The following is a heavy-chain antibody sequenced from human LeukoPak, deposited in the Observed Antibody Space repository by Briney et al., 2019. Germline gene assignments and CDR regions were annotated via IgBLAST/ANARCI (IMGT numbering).Heavy chain of an antibody. V-gene: IGHV3-48*01. D-gene: IGHD4-11*01. CDR3: ARGVPKTSYYYYYMDV. CDR1: GFTFSDYS. Sequence: HPGGSLRLSCEVSGFTFSDYSMNWVRQAPGKGLEWVSYISSSGYTINYADSVKGRFTISRDNAKNSLYLQMNSLRAEDTAVYYCARGVPKTSYYYYYMDVWGKGTTVTVSS. CDR2: ISSSGYTI. J-gene: IGHJ6*03.